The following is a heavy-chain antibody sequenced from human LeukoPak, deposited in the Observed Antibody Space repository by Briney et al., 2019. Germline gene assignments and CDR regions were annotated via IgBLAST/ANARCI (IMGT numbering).Heavy chain of an antibody. D-gene: IGHD3-3*01. Sequence: GGSLRISCAASGFSFSDSALSRVRHSPGEGPNWVSSISDTGGRTYYADSVKGRFTITRDNSRNTVNLQMNSLRAGDTARYYCAKGGQDFDFWRFDLWGQGILVIVSS. CDR2: ISDTGGRT. J-gene: IGHJ5*02. V-gene: IGHV3-23*01. CDR3: AKGGQDFDFWRFDL. CDR1: GFSFSDSA.